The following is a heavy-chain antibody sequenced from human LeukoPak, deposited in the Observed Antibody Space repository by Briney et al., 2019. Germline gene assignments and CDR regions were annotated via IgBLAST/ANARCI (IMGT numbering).Heavy chain of an antibody. V-gene: IGHV4-4*07. D-gene: IGHD5-18*01. J-gene: IGHJ5*02. CDR3: ARDPLSVDTAMDPYNWFDP. Sequence: SETLSLTCTVSGGSISSYYWSWLRQPAGKGLEWIGHIYTSGSTNYNPSLKSRVTMSVDTSKNQFSLKLSSVTAADTAVYYCARDPLSVDTAMDPYNWFDPWGQGTLVTVSS. CDR1: GGSISSYY. CDR2: IYTSGST.